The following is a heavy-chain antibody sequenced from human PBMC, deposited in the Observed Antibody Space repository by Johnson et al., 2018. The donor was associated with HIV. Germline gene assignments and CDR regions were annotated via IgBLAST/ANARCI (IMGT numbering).Heavy chain of an antibody. CDR1: GFTVSSNY. Sequence: VQLVESGGGLVQPGGSLRLSCAASGFTVSSNYMSWVRQAPGKGLEWVSVIYSGGSKYYADSGKGGFTISRVNSKNTLFLQMNSLRAEDTALYYCARYSESYPLSAFDIWGQGTMVTVSS. D-gene: IGHD1-26*01. CDR2: IYSGGSK. V-gene: IGHV3-66*01. CDR3: ARYSESYPLSAFDI. J-gene: IGHJ3*02.